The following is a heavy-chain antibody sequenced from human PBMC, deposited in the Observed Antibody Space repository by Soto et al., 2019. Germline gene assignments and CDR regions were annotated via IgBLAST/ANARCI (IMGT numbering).Heavy chain of an antibody. D-gene: IGHD3-16*01. CDR3: ATYTVGEGGRGY. V-gene: IGHV4-4*09. Sequence: QVQLQESGPGLVKPSETLSLTCTVSGGSMRGQHWSWIRHPPGKGLEWIGHHSDSTNYNPSLKSRITTSTDTSKNQFSLKLSSVTAADTAVDYCATYTVGEGGRGYWGQGTLVTVSS. J-gene: IGHJ4*02. CDR1: GGSMRGQH. CDR2: HHSDST.